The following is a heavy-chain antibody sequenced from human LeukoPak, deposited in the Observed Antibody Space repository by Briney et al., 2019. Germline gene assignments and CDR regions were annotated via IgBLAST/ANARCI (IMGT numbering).Heavy chain of an antibody. CDR1: GFTFSSSA. D-gene: IGHD6-19*01. Sequence: PGGSLRLSCAASGFTFSSSAMSWVRQAPGKGLQWVSSIKGRFTISRDNAKNSLYLQMNSLRAEDTAVYYCARKSSAVAGPFDYWGQGTLVTVSS. V-gene: IGHV3-21*01. CDR2: I. J-gene: IGHJ4*02. CDR3: ARKSSAVAGPFDY.